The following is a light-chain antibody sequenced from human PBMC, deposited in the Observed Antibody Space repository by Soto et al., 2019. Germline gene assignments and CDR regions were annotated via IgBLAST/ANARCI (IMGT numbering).Light chain of an antibody. CDR3: QQSYSTPVT. CDR2: AAS. V-gene: IGKV1D-8*03. J-gene: IGKJ1*01. CDR1: QVISSY. Sequence: VILMTQSPSLLSASTGDRVTISCRMSQVISSYLAWYQQKPGKAPELLIYAASTLQTGVPSRFSGSGSGTDFTLTISSLQPEDFATYYCQQSYSTPVTFGQGTKVDIK.